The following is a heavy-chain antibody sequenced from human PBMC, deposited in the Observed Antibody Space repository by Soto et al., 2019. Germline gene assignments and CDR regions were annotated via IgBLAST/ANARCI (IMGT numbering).Heavy chain of an antibody. CDR3: ARDPPYGPKLKTDL. V-gene: IGHV3-21*01. D-gene: IGHD4-17*01. Sequence: EVQLVESGGGLVKPGGSLRLSCAASGFTFRSYSMNWVRQAPGKGLEWVSSISSGSSYIYYADSVKGRFTISRDNAKNSLYLQMNSLRAEDTAVYYCARDPPYGPKLKTDLWGQGTLVTVSS. J-gene: IGHJ5*02. CDR1: GFTFRSYS. CDR2: ISSGSSYI.